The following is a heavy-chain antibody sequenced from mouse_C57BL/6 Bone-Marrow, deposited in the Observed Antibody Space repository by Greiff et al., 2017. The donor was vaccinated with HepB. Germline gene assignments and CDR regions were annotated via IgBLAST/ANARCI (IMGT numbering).Heavy chain of an antibody. CDR1: GFSLSTFGMG. J-gene: IGHJ4*01. CDR3: ARIGYYGRHYYAMDY. D-gene: IGHD1-1*01. V-gene: IGHV8-8*01. Sequence: QVTLKECGPVILQPSQTLSLTCSFSGFSLSTFGMGVGWIRQPSGKGLEWLAHIWWDDDKYYNPALKSRLTISKDTSKNQVFLKIANVDTADTATYYCARIGYYGRHYYAMDYWGQGTSVTVSS. CDR2: IWWDDDK.